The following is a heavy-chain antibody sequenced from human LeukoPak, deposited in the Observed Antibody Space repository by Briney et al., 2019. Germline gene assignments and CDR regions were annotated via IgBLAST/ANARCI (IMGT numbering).Heavy chain of an antibody. CDR1: GCTFSSYI. V-gene: IGHV3-48*01. CDR3: ARVRSSVAAARVFDY. CDR2: ISSISSTI. J-gene: IGHJ4*02. Sequence: LAGGSLRLSCAASGCTFSSYIMNWVRQAPGKGLEWVSYISSISSTIYYPDSVKGRFTISRDNAKNSLYLQMNSLRAEHTAVYYCARVRSSVAAARVFDYWGQGTLVTVSS. D-gene: IGHD6-13*01.